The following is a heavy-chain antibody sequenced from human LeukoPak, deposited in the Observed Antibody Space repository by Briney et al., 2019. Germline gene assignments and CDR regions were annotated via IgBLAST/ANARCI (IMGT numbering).Heavy chain of an antibody. CDR1: GGSFTDYY. J-gene: IGHJ4*02. Sequence: SETLSLTCAVYGGSFTDYYWSWIRQSPENGLEWIGEINPSGNTNCNPSLKSRITISIDTSKNQFSLKLSSLTAADTAVYYCARGYSSPFDYWGQGTLVTVSS. CDR3: ARGYSSPFDY. D-gene: IGHD6-6*01. V-gene: IGHV4-34*01. CDR2: INPSGNT.